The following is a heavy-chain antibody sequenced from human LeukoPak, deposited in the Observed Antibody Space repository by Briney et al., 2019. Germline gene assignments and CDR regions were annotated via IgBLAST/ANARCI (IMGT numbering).Heavy chain of an antibody. CDR3: GKKPLAAPGLDTWFDP. Sequence: PGGSLRLSCAASGFTFSSYAMSWVRQAPGTGLEWVSALSGNGVKTYYADSVKGRFTISRDNSKNTLYLQMNSLRAEDTAIYYCGKKPLAAPGLDTWFDPWGQGTLVTVSS. J-gene: IGHJ5*02. D-gene: IGHD6-13*01. CDR2: LSGNGVKT. CDR1: GFTFSSYA. V-gene: IGHV3-23*01.